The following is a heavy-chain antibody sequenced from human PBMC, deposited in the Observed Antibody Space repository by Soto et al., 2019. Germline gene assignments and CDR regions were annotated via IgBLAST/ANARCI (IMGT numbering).Heavy chain of an antibody. D-gene: IGHD6-6*01. Sequence: EVQLLESGGGLVQPGGSLRLSCAASGFNFSSYSMNWVRQPPGNGLEWVSAMSGDSHGIYYADSVKRRFTITRDNSKNTLYLRMNSLRSEDTAIYYCQGSTRSLAPTGQGPSWCKGSLVCVSS. CDR1: GFNFSSYS. CDR2: MSGDSHGI. V-gene: IGHV3-23*01. CDR3: QGSTRSLAPTGQGPS. J-gene: IGHJ5*02.